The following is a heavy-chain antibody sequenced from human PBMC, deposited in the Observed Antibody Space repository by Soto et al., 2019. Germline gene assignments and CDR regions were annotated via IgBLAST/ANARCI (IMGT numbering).Heavy chain of an antibody. CDR1: GYTFSNYG. V-gene: IGHV1-18*01. CDR2: ISPYNGNT. CDR3: ARGGVGYCSGGSCPHSWFDP. D-gene: IGHD2-15*01. Sequence: QVQLVQSGAEVKKPGASVKVSCKASGYTFSNYGITWVRQAPGQGLEWMGWISPYNGNTNYAQKLQGRVTMTTVTSTSTADMELWSLRSDDTAVYYCARGGVGYCSGGSCPHSWFDPWGQGSLVTVSS. J-gene: IGHJ5*02.